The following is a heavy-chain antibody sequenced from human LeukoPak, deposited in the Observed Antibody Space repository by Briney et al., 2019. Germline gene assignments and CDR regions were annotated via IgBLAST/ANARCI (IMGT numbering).Heavy chain of an antibody. CDR2: ITAIYETT. CDR3: ARARLVGGPYDAFDI. D-gene: IGHD3-9*01. V-gene: IGHV1-69*13. CDR1: GGPFSGHG. Sequence: ASVKVSCKVSGGPFSGHGISWVRQAPGEGLEWMGGITAIYETTNYAERFQGRVTMTADESTSTFYMELSSLRSDDTAVYYCARARLVGGPYDAFDIWGQGTMVTVSS. J-gene: IGHJ3*02.